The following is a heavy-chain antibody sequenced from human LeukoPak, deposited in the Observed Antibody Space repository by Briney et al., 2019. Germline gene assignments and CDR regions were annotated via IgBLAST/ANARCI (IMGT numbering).Heavy chain of an antibody. V-gene: IGHV3-23*01. CDR2: VSGSGGST. D-gene: IGHD3-10*01. J-gene: IGHJ4*02. CDR1: GFTFSSNA. CDR3: ARGKGHDTSSTDY. Sequence: PGGSLRLSCAASGFTFSSNAMSWVRQAPGKGLEWVSTVSGSGGSTYYADSVKGQFTISRDNSKNTLYLQMNSLRAEDTAVYYCARGKGHDTSSTDYWGQGTLVTVSS.